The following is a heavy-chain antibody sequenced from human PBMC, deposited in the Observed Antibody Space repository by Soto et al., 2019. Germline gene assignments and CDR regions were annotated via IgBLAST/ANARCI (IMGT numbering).Heavy chain of an antibody. V-gene: IGHV4-59*08. CDR2: IYYSGST. J-gene: IGHJ4*02. CDR3: ASGRIWGSYRPFDY. D-gene: IGHD3-16*02. CDR1: GGSISSYY. Sequence: SETLSLTCTVSGGSISSYYWSWIRQPPGKGLEWIGYIYYSGSTNYNPSLKSRVTISVDTSKNQFSLKLSSVTAADTAVYYCASGRIWGSYRPFDYWGQGTLVTVSS.